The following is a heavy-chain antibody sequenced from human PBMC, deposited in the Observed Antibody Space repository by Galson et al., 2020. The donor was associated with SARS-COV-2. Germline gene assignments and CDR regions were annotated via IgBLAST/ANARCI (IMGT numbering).Heavy chain of an antibody. V-gene: IGHV3-53*01. CDR3: ARASSKVAEYAFDI. Sequence: GESLKISCAASGFTVRSNYMNWVRQAPGKGLEWVSIIYSGGSTYYADSVKGRFTISRDTSKNALYLQMSSLRADDTAVYYCARASSKVAEYAFDIWGQGTMVTVSS. J-gene: IGHJ3*02. D-gene: IGHD6-19*01. CDR1: GFTVRSNY. CDR2: IYSGGST.